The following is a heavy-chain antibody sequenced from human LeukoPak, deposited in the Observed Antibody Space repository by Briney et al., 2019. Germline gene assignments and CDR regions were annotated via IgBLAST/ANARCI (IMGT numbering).Heavy chain of an antibody. CDR2: ISNDGSNK. J-gene: IGHJ4*01. CDR3: ASAPRDYYFGSGSMGSYFDY. D-gene: IGHD3-10*01. CDR1: GFTFSSYA. V-gene: IGHV3-30-3*01. Sequence: GGSLRLSCAASGFTFSSYAMHWVRQAPGKGLEWVAVISNDGSNKYYADSVKGRFTISRDYSKDTLYVQMNSLRAEDTAVYYCASAPRDYYFGSGSMGSYFDYWGQGTLVTVSS.